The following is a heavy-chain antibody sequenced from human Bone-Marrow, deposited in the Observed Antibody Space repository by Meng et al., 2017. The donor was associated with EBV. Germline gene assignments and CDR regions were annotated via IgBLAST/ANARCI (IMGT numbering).Heavy chain of an antibody. CDR1: VGSISSSNW. CDR2: IYHSGST. D-gene: IGHD3-22*01. Sequence: GPGLVSPSRILSLPCPVVVGSISSSNWGSWVRQPPGKGLEWIGEIYHSGSTNYNPSLKSRVTISVDKSKNQFSLKLSSVTAADTAVYYCARDGYYYDSSGPQKSYYFDYWGQGTLVTVSS. V-gene: IGHV4-4*02. CDR3: ARDGYYYDSSGPQKSYYFDY. J-gene: IGHJ4*02.